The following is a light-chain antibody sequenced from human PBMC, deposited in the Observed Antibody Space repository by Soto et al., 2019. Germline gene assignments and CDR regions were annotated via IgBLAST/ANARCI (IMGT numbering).Light chain of an antibody. CDR2: DAS. V-gene: IGKV3-20*01. CDR3: QQYGSSPFT. CDR1: QSVSSN. J-gene: IGKJ5*01. Sequence: IVLTQSPATLSVSPGERATLSCRASQSVSSNLAWYQQKPGQAPRLLIYDASSRATGIPDRFSGSGSGTDFTLTISSLEPEDFAVYYCQQYGSSPFTFGQGTRLEVK.